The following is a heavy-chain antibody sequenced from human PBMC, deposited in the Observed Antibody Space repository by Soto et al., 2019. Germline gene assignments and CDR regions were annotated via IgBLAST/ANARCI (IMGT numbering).Heavy chain of an antibody. Sequence: SGGSLRLSCAASGFTFSSYAMSWVRQAPGKGLEWVSAISGSGGSTYCADSVKGRFTISRDNSKNTLYLQMNSLRAEDTAVYYCAKDQDWNYQTNWFDPWGQGTLVTVPQ. D-gene: IGHD1-7*01. J-gene: IGHJ5*02. V-gene: IGHV3-23*01. CDR2: ISGSGGST. CDR1: GFTFSSYA. CDR3: AKDQDWNYQTNWFDP.